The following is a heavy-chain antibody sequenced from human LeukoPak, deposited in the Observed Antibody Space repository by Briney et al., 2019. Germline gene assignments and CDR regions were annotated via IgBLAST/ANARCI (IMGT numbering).Heavy chain of an antibody. V-gene: IGHV3-7*01. J-gene: IGHJ3*02. CDR2: IKQDGSEK. CDR1: GFTFSSYW. D-gene: IGHD6-19*01. Sequence: GGSLRLSCAASGFTFSSYWMSWVPQAPGKGLEWVANIKQDGSEKYYVDSVKGRFTISRDNAKNSLYLQMNSLRAEDTAVYYCARAYSSGWYMGLSAFDIWGQGTMVTVSS. CDR3: ARAYSSGWYMGLSAFDI.